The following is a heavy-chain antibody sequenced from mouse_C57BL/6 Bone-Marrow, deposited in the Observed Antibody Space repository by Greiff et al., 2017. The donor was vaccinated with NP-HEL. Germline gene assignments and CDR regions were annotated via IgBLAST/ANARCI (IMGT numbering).Heavy chain of an antibody. V-gene: IGHV5-12*01. CDR1: GFTFSDYY. Sequence: EVQGVESGGGLVQPGGSLKLSCAASGFTFSDYYMYWVRQTPEKRLEWVAYISNGGGSTYYPDTVKGRFTISRDNAKNTLYLQMSRLKSEDTAMYYCARPFYGNYAGFAYWGQGTLVTVSA. J-gene: IGHJ3*01. CDR3: ARPFYGNYAGFAY. D-gene: IGHD2-10*01. CDR2: ISNGGGST.